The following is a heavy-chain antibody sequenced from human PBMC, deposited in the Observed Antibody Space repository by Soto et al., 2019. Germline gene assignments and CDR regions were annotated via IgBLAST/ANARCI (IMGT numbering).Heavy chain of an antibody. CDR1: QFTFSSFA. CDR2: ISETGDSL. V-gene: IGHV3-23*01. CDR3: VKGGWLDY. J-gene: IGHJ4*02. D-gene: IGHD3-10*01. Sequence: DVKLLESGGGLVQPGGSLRLSCAASQFTFSSFAMIWVRQAPGKGLEWVSFISETGDSLSYAESVKGRFTISRDDSKSTLYLQMSSLRPEDTAVYYCVKGGWLDYWGQGTLVTVSS.